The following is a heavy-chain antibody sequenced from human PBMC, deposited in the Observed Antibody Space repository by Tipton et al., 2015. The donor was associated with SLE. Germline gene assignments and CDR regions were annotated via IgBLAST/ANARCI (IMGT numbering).Heavy chain of an antibody. Sequence: TLSLTCSVSGGSISSGSYYWSWIRQPAGKGLEWIGYIYTSGSTNYNPSLKSRVTISVDTSKNQFSLKLSSVTAADTAVYYCVGSGTKDYWGQGTLVTVSS. J-gene: IGHJ4*02. CDR3: VGSGTKDY. V-gene: IGHV4-61*09. CDR1: GGSISSGSYY. CDR2: IYTSGST. D-gene: IGHD6-19*01.